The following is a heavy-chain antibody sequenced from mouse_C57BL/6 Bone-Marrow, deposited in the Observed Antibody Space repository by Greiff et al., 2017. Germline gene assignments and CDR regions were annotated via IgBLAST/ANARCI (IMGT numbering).Heavy chain of an antibody. CDR1: GYSFTSYY. V-gene: IGHV1-66*01. CDR3: ARLWLRRSYWYFDV. D-gene: IGHD2-2*01. J-gene: IGHJ1*03. Sequence: QVQLQQSGPELVKPGASVKISCKASGYSFTSYYIHWVKQTPGQGLEWIGWIYPGSGNTKYNEKFKGKATLTADTSSSTAYMQLSSLTSEDSAVYDCARLWLRRSYWYFDVWGTGTTVTVSS. CDR2: IYPGSGNT.